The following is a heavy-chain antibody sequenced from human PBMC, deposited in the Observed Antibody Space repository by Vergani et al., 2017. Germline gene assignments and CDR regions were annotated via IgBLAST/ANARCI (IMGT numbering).Heavy chain of an antibody. CDR3: VKGQITISAGHFDS. Sequence: EVQLVESGGGLIQPGRSLTLSCVASGFTFEDYAMHWVRQSPGRGLEWIAGISWNRDYVGYADSVKGRFSISRDNAKNSLSLQMDSLRDEDTAFYYCVKGQITISAGHFDSWGQGTLVTVS. CDR2: ISWNRDYV. J-gene: IGHJ4*02. CDR1: GFTFEDYA. D-gene: IGHD6-13*01. V-gene: IGHV3-9*01.